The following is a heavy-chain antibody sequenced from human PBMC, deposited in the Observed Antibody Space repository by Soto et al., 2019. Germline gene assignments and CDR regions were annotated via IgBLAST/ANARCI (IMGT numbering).Heavy chain of an antibody. V-gene: IGHV1-69*13. Sequence: SVKVSCKASGGTFSSYAISWVRQAPGQGLEWMGGIIPIFGTANYAQKFQGRVTITADESTSTAYMELSSLRSEDTAVYCCARGDIAAAGTKNNWFDPWGQGTLVTV. CDR3: ARGDIAAAGTKNNWFDP. CDR2: IIPIFGTA. J-gene: IGHJ5*02. D-gene: IGHD6-13*01. CDR1: GGTFSSYA.